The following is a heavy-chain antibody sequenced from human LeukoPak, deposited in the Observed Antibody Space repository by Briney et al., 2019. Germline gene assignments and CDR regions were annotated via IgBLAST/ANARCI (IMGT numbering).Heavy chain of an antibody. CDR2: IIQDGSEK. V-gene: IGHV3-7*04. Sequence: GGSLTLSCAASGFTFSGYWMSWVRQAPGKGLEWVANIIQDGSEKNYVDSVKGRFTISRDNAKKSLYLQMKSLRAEDTGVYYCARDAYGSRRRYDYWGQGTLVTVSS. CDR3: ARDAYGSRRRYDY. J-gene: IGHJ4*02. CDR1: GFTFSGYW. D-gene: IGHD6-13*01.